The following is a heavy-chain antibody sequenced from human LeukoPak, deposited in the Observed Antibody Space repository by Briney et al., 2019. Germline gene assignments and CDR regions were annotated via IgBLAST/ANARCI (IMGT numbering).Heavy chain of an antibody. J-gene: IGHJ4*02. CDR2: IYYNVAT. Sequence: SETLSLTCTVSGGSISSSIYYWGWFRQPPGKGLEWIGSIYYNVATYYNSSLKSRVTISVDTSKNHLSLRLSSVTAADTAVYYCARVRDGYNRNWAYWGQGTLVTVSS. CDR1: GGSISSSIYY. CDR3: ARVRDGYNRNWAY. V-gene: IGHV4-39*02. D-gene: IGHD5-24*01.